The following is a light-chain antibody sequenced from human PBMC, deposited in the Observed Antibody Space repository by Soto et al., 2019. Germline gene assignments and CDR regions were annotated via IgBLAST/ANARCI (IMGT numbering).Light chain of an antibody. CDR2: DVL. CDR1: QDITNY. V-gene: IGKV1-33*01. Sequence: DIQMTQSPSSLSASVGDRVTITCQASQDITNYLNWYQQKPGKPPNLLIYDVLNLETGVPSRFSGSGSGTDFTFTISSLQPEDFATYYCQQYDKLPITFGQGTRLEIK. CDR3: QQYDKLPIT. J-gene: IGKJ5*01.